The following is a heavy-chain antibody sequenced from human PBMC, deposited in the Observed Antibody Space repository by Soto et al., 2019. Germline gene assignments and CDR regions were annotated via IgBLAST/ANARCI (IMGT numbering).Heavy chain of an antibody. Sequence: EVELVESGGGLVQPGGSLTLSCSASGFSFSSKWMTWVRQAPGKGLQWVANIKPDGSETYYLDSVKGRFTISRDNTKNSLYLQMNGLRTEEAALYFCATDLNWDNYWGQGTLVTVSS. J-gene: IGHJ4*02. D-gene: IGHD1-1*01. V-gene: IGHV3-7*01. CDR3: ATDLNWDNY. CDR2: IKPDGSET. CDR1: GFSFSSKW.